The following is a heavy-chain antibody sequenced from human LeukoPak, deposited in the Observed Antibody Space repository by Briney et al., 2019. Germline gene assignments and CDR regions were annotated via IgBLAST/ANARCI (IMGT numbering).Heavy chain of an antibody. V-gene: IGHV3-53*01. Sequence: GGSLRLSCAVSGFTVSSNYMSWVRQAPGKGLEWVSVIYSGGSTYYADSVKGRFTISRDNSRNTLYLQMNSLRVEDTAVYYCARVGLRESGYIDYWGQGTLITVSS. CDR2: IYSGGST. CDR1: GFTVSSNY. J-gene: IGHJ4*02. CDR3: ARVGLRESGYIDY. D-gene: IGHD3-16*01.